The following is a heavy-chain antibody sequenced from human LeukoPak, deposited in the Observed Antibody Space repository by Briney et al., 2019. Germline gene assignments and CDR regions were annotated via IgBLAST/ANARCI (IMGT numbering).Heavy chain of an antibody. V-gene: IGHV3-23*01. D-gene: IGHD4/OR15-4a*01. CDR2: ISGSATT. J-gene: IGHJ4*02. CDR1: GFTFSSYA. CDR3: ARRAGAYSHPYDY. Sequence: GGSLRLSCAASGFTFSSYAMSWVRQAPGKGLEWVSAISGSATTYYADSVRGRFIISRDNSKNTLYLQMNSLRAEDTAVYYCARRAGAYSHPYDYWGQGTLVTVSS.